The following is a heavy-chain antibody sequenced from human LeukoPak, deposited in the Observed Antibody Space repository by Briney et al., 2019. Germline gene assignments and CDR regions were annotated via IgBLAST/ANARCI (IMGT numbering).Heavy chain of an antibody. CDR1: GGSINTFF. V-gene: IGHV4-59*01. CDR2: ISTSGGT. Sequence: PSETLSHTCTVSGGSINTFFWSWIRQAPRRGLEWIGFISTSGGTKHNPSLKSRVTISVDTSKNQFSLKLPSPTAADTALYFCARDGSSFDGSGSFDAFDVWGRGTMVIVSS. CDR3: ARDGSSFDGSGSFDAFDV. J-gene: IGHJ3*01. D-gene: IGHD3-22*01.